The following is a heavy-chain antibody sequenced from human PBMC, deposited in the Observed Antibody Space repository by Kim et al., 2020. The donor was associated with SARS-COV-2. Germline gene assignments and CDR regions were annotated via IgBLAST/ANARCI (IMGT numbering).Heavy chain of an antibody. D-gene: IGHD6-19*01. Sequence: NYNPSLKSRVTISVDTSKNQFSLKLSSVTAADTAVYYCARGGQWPHLFDYWGQGTLVTVSS. J-gene: IGHJ4*02. CDR3: ARGGQWPHLFDY. V-gene: IGHV4-34*01.